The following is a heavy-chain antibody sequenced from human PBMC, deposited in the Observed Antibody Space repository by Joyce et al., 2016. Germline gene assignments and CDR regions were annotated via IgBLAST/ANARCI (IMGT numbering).Heavy chain of an antibody. Sequence: QVQLQESGPGLVKPSGTLSLTCAVSGGSISSGDWWSWLRQPPGKGLEWIGEIYHSRTTNYNPSLKSRVTISVDTSKNQFSLRLSSVTAADTAMYYCATLGNLNWFDPWGQGTLVTVSS. D-gene: IGHD3-16*01. CDR1: GGSISSGDW. CDR3: ATLGNLNWFDP. CDR2: IYHSRTT. J-gene: IGHJ5*02. V-gene: IGHV4-4*02.